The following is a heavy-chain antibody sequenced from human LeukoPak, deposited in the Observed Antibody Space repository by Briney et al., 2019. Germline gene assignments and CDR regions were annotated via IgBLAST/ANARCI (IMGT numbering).Heavy chain of an antibody. V-gene: IGHV3-30*18. CDR2: ISYDGSNK. Sequence: PGRSLRLSCAASGFTFSSYGMHWVRQAPGKGLEWVAVISYDGSNKYYADSVKGRFTISRDNSKNTLYLQVNSLRAEDTAVYYCAKEGGYYDILSYSYYFDYWGQGTLVTVSS. CDR3: AKEGGYYDILSYSYYFDY. CDR1: GFTFSSYG. D-gene: IGHD3-9*01. J-gene: IGHJ4*02.